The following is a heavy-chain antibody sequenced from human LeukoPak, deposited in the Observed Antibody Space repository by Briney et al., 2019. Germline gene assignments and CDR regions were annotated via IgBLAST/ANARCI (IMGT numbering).Heavy chain of an antibody. J-gene: IGHJ4*02. Sequence: ASVKVSCKASGYTFTGYYMHWVRQAPGQGLEWMGWINPNSGGTNYAQKFQGRVTMTRDTSISTAYMELSRLRFDDTAVYYCARVQAECSGGSCYYNYWGQGTLVTVSS. CDR2: INPNSGGT. CDR3: ARVQAECSGGSCYYNY. D-gene: IGHD2-15*01. CDR1: GYTFTGYY. V-gene: IGHV1-2*02.